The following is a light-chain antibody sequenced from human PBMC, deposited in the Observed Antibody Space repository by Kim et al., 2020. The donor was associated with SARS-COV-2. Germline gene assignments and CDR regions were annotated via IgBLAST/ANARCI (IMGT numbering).Light chain of an antibody. CDR3: QQYSSFPRT. Sequence: ASVGDRVTITCRASQRIGTWLAWYQQKPGQAPKFLIYMASALETGVPSRFSGSGSGTEFTLTISSLQPDDFGTYYCQQYSSFPRTFGQGTKLEI. CDR1: QRIGTW. CDR2: MAS. V-gene: IGKV1-5*03. J-gene: IGKJ2*01.